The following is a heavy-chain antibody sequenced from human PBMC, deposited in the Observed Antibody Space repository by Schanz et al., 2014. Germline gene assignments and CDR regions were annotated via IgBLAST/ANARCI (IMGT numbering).Heavy chain of an antibody. Sequence: EVQLLESGGGLVQPGGSLRLSCAASGFTFSSYALHWIRQAPGRGLEWVSYIGNGGVTIYYADSVKGRFTISRDNSKNSLYLQMNSLRAEDTALYYCARDRRNADLDYWGQGTLVTVSS. J-gene: IGHJ4*02. CDR1: GFTFSSYA. CDR2: IGNGGVTI. V-gene: IGHV3-48*03. D-gene: IGHD1-1*01. CDR3: ARDRRNADLDY.